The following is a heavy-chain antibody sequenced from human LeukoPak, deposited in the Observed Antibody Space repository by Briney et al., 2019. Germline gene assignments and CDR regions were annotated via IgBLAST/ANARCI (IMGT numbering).Heavy chain of an antibody. CDR3: ARVGVRDGFDY. CDR2: IYSGGST. D-gene: IGHD1-1*01. Sequence: GGSLRPSCAASGFTVSSNYMSWVRQAPGKGLEWVSVIYSGGSTYYADSVKGRFTISRDNSKNTLYLQMNSLRAEDTAVYYCARVGVRDGFDYWGQGTLVTVSS. J-gene: IGHJ4*02. V-gene: IGHV3-53*01. CDR1: GFTVSSNY.